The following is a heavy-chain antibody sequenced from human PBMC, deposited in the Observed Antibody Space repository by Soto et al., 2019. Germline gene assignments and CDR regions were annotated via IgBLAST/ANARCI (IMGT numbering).Heavy chain of an antibody. CDR1: GGIFSTYA. D-gene: IGHD3-10*01. CDR2: IIPIFGTP. CDR3: ARDPDDYGSWNYYNRIDF. Sequence: QVQLVQSGAEVKKPGYSVKVSCKASGGIFSTYAISWLRQAPGQGLEWMGGIIPIFGTPNYAQRFQGRVTITADESTSTAYMELSRLRSEDTAVYYCARDPDDYGSWNYYNRIDFWGQATLVTVSS. V-gene: IGHV1-69*01. J-gene: IGHJ4*02.